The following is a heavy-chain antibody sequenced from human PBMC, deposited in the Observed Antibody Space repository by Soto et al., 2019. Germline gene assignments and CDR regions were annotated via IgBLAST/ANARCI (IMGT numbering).Heavy chain of an antibody. CDR3: ARGGGSDSFDY. CDR2: INHLETT. V-gene: IGHV4-30-2*01. J-gene: IGHJ4*02. Sequence: SGTLSLTCTVSGASITFGGYSWSWIRQTPGKGLEWIGYINHLETTFYNPSFESRLTLSIDRAKNQFSLKLRSMSAADRAVYFCARGGGSDSFDYWAQGILVTAPQ. CDR1: GASITFGGYS. D-gene: IGHD1-26*01.